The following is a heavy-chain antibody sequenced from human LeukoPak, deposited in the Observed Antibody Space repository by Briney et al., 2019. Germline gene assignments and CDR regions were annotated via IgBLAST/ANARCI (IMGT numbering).Heavy chain of an antibody. J-gene: IGHJ4*02. CDR1: GFTFDDYA. Sequence: PGGSLRLSCAASGFTFDDYAMHWVRQAPGKGLEGVAGISWNSGSIGYADSVKGRFTISRDNAKNSLYLQMNSLRAEDRALYYCAKVGGYYDSSGYPYDYWGQGTLVTVSS. D-gene: IGHD3-22*01. V-gene: IGHV3-9*01. CDR2: ISWNSGSI. CDR3: AKVGGYYDSSGYPYDY.